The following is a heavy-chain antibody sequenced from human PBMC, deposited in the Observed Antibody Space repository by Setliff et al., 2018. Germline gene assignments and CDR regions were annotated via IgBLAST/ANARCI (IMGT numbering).Heavy chain of an antibody. V-gene: IGHV2-5*01. CDR2: MFWNGGE. CDR1: GVSLSASGVG. J-gene: IGHJ4*02. CDR3: AHRQLGSAAAGASFDF. Sequence: SGPSGEPTETLTLTCSLSGVSLSASGVGVGWIRQPPGKALEWLALMFWNGGERYNPSLSSRLSIAKDTSRNEVVLTLINLDPLDTATYYCAHRQLGSAAAGASFDFWGRGTLVTVSS. D-gene: IGHD6-13*01.